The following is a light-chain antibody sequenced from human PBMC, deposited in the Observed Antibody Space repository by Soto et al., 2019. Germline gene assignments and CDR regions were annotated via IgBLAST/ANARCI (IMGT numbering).Light chain of an antibody. V-gene: IGLV1-40*01. CDR1: SSNIGAGYD. J-gene: IGLJ1*01. CDR3: QSYDSSLSGSYV. Sequence: QSVLTQPPSVSGAPGQRGTISCTGSSSNIGAGYDVHWYQQLPGTAPKLLIYGNSNRPSGVPDRFSGSKSGTSASLAITGLQAEDEADYYCQSYDSSLSGSYVFGTGTRSPS. CDR2: GNS.